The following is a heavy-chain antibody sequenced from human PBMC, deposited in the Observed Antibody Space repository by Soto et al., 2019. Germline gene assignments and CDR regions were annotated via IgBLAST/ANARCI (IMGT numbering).Heavy chain of an antibody. CDR2: ISGSGGST. CDR1: GFTFSTYA. V-gene: IGHV3-23*01. D-gene: IGHD6-19*01. J-gene: IGHJ4*02. Sequence: GGSLRLSCVPSGFTFSTYAMHWVRQAPGKGLEWVSVISGSGGSTYYADSVKGRFTISRDNSKNTLYLQMNSLRAEDTAVYYCASRTSGWYFDYWGQGTLVTVSS. CDR3: ASRTSGWYFDY.